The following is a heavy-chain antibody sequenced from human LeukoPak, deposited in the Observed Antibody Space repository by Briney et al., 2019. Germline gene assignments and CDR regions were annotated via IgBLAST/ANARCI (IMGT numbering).Heavy chain of an antibody. Sequence: SETLSLTCTVSGGSISSSSYYWGWIRQPPGKGLEWIGQIYHSGSTNYNPSLKSRVTISVDKSKNQFSLKLRSVTAADTAVYYCARPLSLGYCSGGSCYGRGAWFDRWGQGTLVTVSS. CDR2: IYHSGST. CDR3: ARPLSLGYCSGGSCYGRGAWFDR. D-gene: IGHD2-15*01. CDR1: GGSISSSSYY. J-gene: IGHJ5*02. V-gene: IGHV4-39*07.